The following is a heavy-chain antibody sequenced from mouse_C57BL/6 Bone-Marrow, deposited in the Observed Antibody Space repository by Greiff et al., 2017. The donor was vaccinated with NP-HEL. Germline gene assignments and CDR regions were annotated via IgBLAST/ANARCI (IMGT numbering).Heavy chain of an antibody. V-gene: IGHV1-80*01. D-gene: IGHD1-1*01. CDR2: LYPGDGDT. CDR1: GYAFSSYW. Sequence: VQLQQSGAELVKPGASVKISCKASGYAFSSYWMNWVKQRPGKGLEWIGQLYPGDGDTNYNGKFKGKATLTADKSSSTAYMLLSSLTSEDSAVYFCARRSKAPFDYWGQGTTLTVSS. J-gene: IGHJ2*01. CDR3: ARRSKAPFDY.